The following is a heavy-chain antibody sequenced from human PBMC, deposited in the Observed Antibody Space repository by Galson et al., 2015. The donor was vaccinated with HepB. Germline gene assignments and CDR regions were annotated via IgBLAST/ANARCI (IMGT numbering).Heavy chain of an antibody. Sequence: SVKVSCKAPGYTFTSYYMHWVRQAPGQGLEWMGIINPSGGSTSYAQKLQGRVTMTRDTSTSTVYMELSSLRSEDTAVYYCARDGGDTAMAKYYFDYWGQGTLVTVSS. CDR2: INPSGGST. CDR1: GYTFTSYY. CDR3: ARDGGDTAMAKYYFDY. J-gene: IGHJ4*02. V-gene: IGHV1-46*04. D-gene: IGHD5-18*01.